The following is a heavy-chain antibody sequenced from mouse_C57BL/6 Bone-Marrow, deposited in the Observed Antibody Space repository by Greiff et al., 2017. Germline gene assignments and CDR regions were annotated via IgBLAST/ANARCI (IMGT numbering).Heavy chain of an antibody. Sequence: QVHVKQSGPELVKPGASVKISCKASGYTFTDYYINWVKQRPGQGLEWIGWIFPGSGSTYYNEKFKGKATLPVDKSSSTAYMLLSSLTSEDSAVYFCARGGGWLLPYYYAMDYWGQGTSVTVSS. CDR1: GYTFTDYY. CDR2: IFPGSGST. D-gene: IGHD2-3*01. V-gene: IGHV1-75*01. CDR3: ARGGGWLLPYYYAMDY. J-gene: IGHJ4*01.